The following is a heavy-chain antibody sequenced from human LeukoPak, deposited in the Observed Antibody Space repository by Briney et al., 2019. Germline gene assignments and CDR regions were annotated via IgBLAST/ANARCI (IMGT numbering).Heavy chain of an antibody. Sequence: SETLSLTCAVSGGSISSSNWWSWVRQPPGKGLEWIGEIYHSGSTNYNPSLKSRVTISVDTSKNQFSLKLSSVTAADTAVYYCARAAAAGREVDYWGQGTLVTVSS. J-gene: IGHJ4*02. CDR3: ARAAAAGREVDY. CDR1: GGSISSSNW. D-gene: IGHD6-13*01. V-gene: IGHV4-4*02. CDR2: IYHSGST.